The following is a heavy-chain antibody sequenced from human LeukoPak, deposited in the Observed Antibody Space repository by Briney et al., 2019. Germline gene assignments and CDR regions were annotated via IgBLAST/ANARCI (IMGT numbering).Heavy chain of an antibody. D-gene: IGHD1-1*01. V-gene: IGHV3-7*03. CDR1: GFTFSSYW. J-gene: IGHJ4*02. CDR3: AKRNWNDDTGC. Sequence: PGGSLRLSCAASGFTFSSYWMSWVRQAPGRGLEWVANIKQDGSEKYYVDSVKGRFTISRDNAKNSLYLQMNSLRAEDTAVYYCAKRNWNDDTGCWGQGTLVTVSS. CDR2: IKQDGSEK.